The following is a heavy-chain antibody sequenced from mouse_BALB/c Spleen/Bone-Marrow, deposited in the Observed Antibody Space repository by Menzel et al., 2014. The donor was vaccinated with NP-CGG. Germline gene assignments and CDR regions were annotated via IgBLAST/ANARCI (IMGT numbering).Heavy chain of an antibody. CDR3: ARLGYYGGFAY. CDR2: INPDSTTI. D-gene: IGHD2-3*01. J-gene: IGHJ3*01. V-gene: IGHV4-1*02. Sequence: EVKLVESGGGLVQPGGSLKLSCAASGFDFSRYWMGWVRQAPGKGLGWIGEINPDSTTINYTPSLKYKFIISRDNAKNTLFLKMSNVPSEDTALYYCARLGYYGGFAYWGQGTLVTVSA. CDR1: GFDFSRYW.